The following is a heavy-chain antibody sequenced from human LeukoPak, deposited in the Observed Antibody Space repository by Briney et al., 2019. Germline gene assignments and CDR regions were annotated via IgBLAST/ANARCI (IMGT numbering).Heavy chain of an antibody. V-gene: IGHV1-24*01. Sequence: ASVKVSCKVSGYTLTELSMHWVRQAPGKGLEWMGGFDPEDGETIYAQKFQGRVTMTEDTSTDTAYMELSSLRSEDTAVYYCVTVDGGGELPDYWGQGTLVTVSS. CDR2: FDPEDGET. J-gene: IGHJ4*02. CDR1: GYTLTELS. CDR3: VTVDGGGELPDY. D-gene: IGHD1-26*01.